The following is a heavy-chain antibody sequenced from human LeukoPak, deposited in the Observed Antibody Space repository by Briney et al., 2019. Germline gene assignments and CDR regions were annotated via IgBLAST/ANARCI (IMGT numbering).Heavy chain of an antibody. CDR2: IYYSGST. D-gene: IGHD3-22*01. Sequence: ASETLSLTCTVSGGSISSYYWSWIRQPPGKGLEWIGYIYYSGSTGYNPSLKSRVTISVDTSKNQFSLKLTSVTAADTAVYYCARSYDSRGYYYYGMDVWGQGTTVTVSS. V-gene: IGHV4-59*01. CDR3: ARSYDSRGYYYYGMDV. J-gene: IGHJ6*02. CDR1: GGSISSYY.